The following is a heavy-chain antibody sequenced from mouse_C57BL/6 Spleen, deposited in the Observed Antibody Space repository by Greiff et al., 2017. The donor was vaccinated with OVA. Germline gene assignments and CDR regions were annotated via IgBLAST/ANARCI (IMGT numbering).Heavy chain of an antibody. D-gene: IGHD2-3*01. Sequence: EVQVVESGGGLVQSGRSLRLSCATSGFTFSDFYMEWVRQAPGKGLEWIAACRNKANDYTTEYSASVKGRFIVSRDTSQSILYLQMNALRAEDTAIYYCARDAYDGHYEGYFDVWGTGTTVTVSS. J-gene: IGHJ1*03. CDR3: ARDAYDGHYEGYFDV. CDR1: GFTFSDFY. V-gene: IGHV7-1*01. CDR2: CRNKANDYTT.